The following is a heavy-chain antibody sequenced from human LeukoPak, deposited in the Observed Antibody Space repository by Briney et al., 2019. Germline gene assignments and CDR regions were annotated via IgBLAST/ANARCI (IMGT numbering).Heavy chain of an antibody. CDR3: ARTPTGFPNWFDS. J-gene: IGHJ5*01. V-gene: IGHV4-39*07. Sequence: SETLSLTCSVSGASVTTYPYYWTWIRQPPGKGLEWIGSVTYTGNTFYNPSLQSRVTIPIDASKNQFSLNLSSVTAADTVIYFCARTPTGFPNWFDSWGRGTPVTVSS. CDR1: GASVTTYPYY. CDR2: VTYTGNT. D-gene: IGHD3-9*01.